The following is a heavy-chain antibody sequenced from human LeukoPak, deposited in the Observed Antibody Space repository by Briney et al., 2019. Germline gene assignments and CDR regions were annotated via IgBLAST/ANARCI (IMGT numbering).Heavy chain of an antibody. CDR1: GGTLSSYA. CDR3: ARSGYCSSTSCYGSVDN. V-gene: IGHV1-69*13. J-gene: IGHJ4*02. CDR2: IIPIFGTA. Sequence: SVKVSCKASGGTLSSYAISWVRQAPGQGLEWMGGIIPIFGTANYAQKFQGRVTITADESTSTAYMELSSLRAEDTAVYYCARSGYCSSTSCYGSVDNWGQGTLVTVSS. D-gene: IGHD2-2*01.